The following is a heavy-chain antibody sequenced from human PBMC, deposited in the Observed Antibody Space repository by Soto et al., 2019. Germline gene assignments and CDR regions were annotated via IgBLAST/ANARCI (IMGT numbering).Heavy chain of an antibody. CDR2: IYYSGST. CDR3: ARDYRGYRYGGLDD. CDR1: GGSISSYY. J-gene: IGHJ4*02. Sequence: LSLTCTVSGGSISSYYWSWVRQPPGKGLEWIGYIYYSGSTNYNPSLKSRVTISVETSKNQFSLKLSSVTAADTAVYYCARDYRGYRYGGLDDWGQGTPVTVYS. V-gene: IGHV4-59*01. D-gene: IGHD5-18*01.